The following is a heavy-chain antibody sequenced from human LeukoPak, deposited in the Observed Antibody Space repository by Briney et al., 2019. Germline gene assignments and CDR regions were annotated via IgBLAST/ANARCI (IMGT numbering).Heavy chain of an antibody. Sequence: GGSLRLSCAASGFTFSSYAMHWVRQAPGKGLEYVSAININGDSTYYADSVKGRFTISRDNSKNTLYLQMGSLRAEDTAVYYCARADGSGPDYYYYGMDVWGQGTTVTVSS. CDR3: ARADGSGPDYYYYGMDV. D-gene: IGHD3-10*01. V-gene: IGHV3-64*02. CDR2: ININGDST. J-gene: IGHJ6*02. CDR1: GFTFSSYA.